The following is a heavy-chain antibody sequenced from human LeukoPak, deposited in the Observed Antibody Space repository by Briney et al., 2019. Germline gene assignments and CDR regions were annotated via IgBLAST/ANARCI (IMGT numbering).Heavy chain of an antibody. J-gene: IGHJ4*02. Sequence: GASVKVSCKASGYTFTGYFIHWVRQAPGQGLEWMGWINPNGGGPNYAQKFQGRVTMTRDTSISTAYMELSRLRSDDTAVYYCARDLGAFPSIVVVPGDDYWGQGTLVTVSS. V-gene: IGHV1-2*02. CDR3: ARDLGAFPSIVVVPGDDY. CDR2: INPNGGGP. CDR1: GYTFTGYF. D-gene: IGHD2-21*01.